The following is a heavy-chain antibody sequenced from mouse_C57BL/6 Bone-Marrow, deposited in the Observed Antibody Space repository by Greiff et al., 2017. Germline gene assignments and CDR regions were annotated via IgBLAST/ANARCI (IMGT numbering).Heavy chain of an antibody. CDR3: SYYGNSYY. V-gene: IGHV14-4*01. J-gene: IGHJ2*01. D-gene: IGHD2-1*01. Sequence: LVESGAELVRPGASVKLSCTASGFNIKDDYMHWVKQRPEQGLEWIGWIDPENGDTEYASKFQGKATITADTSSNTAYLQLSSLTSEDTAVYYCSYYGNSYYWGQGTTLTVSS. CDR2: IDPENGDT. CDR1: GFNIKDDY.